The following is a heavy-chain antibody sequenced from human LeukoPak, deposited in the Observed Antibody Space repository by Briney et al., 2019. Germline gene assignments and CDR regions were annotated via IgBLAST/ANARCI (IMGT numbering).Heavy chain of an antibody. D-gene: IGHD3-10*02. J-gene: IGHJ4*02. V-gene: IGHV3-23*01. CDR3: AKDRNYYVPSEYY. CDR1: GFTFSSYA. Sequence: PGGSLRLSCAASGFTFSSYAMSWVRQAPGKGLEWVSAISGSGGSTYYADSVKGRFTISRDDSKNTLYLQMNSLRAEGTAVYYCAKDRNYYVPSEYYWGQGTLVTVSS. CDR2: ISGSGGST.